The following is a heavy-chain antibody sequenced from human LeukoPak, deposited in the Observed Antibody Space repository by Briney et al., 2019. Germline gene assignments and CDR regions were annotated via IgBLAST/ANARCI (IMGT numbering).Heavy chain of an antibody. CDR1: GFTFDEYT. V-gene: IGHV3-9*03. CDR2: ISWKSGTI. Sequence: GGSLRLSCAASGFTFDEYTMHWVRQAPGKGLEWVSGISWKSGTIGYADSVKGRFTISRDNAKSSLYLQMNSLRVEDMALYYCVKARRDGYNSWGIFDYWGQGTLVTVSS. J-gene: IGHJ4*02. D-gene: IGHD5-24*01. CDR3: VKARRDGYNSWGIFDY.